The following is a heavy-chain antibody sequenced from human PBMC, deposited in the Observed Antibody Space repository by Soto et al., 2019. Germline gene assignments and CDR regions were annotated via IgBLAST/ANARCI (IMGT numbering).Heavy chain of an antibody. D-gene: IGHD3-16*02. V-gene: IGHV3-7*03. J-gene: IGHJ5*02. CDR1: GCTFSSYW. CDR3: ARRHTTQHNWFQP. CDR2: IKQDGSEK. Sequence: PVGSLRLSCASSGCTFSSYWMSCVRHAPGKGLEWVANIKQDGSEKFYVDSVKGRFTISKDNAKNSVYLQMNSLRAEGTAVYYCARRHTTQHNWFQPWGQTTLGSVSS.